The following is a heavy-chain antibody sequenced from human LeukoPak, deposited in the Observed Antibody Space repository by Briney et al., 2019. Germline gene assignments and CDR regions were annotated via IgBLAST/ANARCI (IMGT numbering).Heavy chain of an antibody. CDR1: GYIFTGYY. CDR2: INPNSGGT. D-gene: IGHD3-22*01. CDR3: ATGPGKYYYDTSSYSGFHCYFDL. J-gene: IGHJ2*01. Sequence: ASVKVSCKASGYIFTGYYMHWVRQAPGQGLEWMGWINPNSGGTNYAQKFQGSVTMTRDTSISTAYMELSRLRSDDTAVYYCATGPGKYYYDTSSYSGFHCYFDLWGRGTLVTVSS. V-gene: IGHV1-2*02.